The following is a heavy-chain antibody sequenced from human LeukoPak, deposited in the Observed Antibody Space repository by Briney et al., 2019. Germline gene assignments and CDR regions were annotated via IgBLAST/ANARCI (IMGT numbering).Heavy chain of an antibody. CDR3: AREEVVATYYFDY. CDR1: GGTFSSYA. J-gene: IGHJ4*02. D-gene: IGHD5-12*01. Sequence: ASVKVSCKASGGTFSSYAISWVRQAPGQGLEWMGGIIPIFGTANYAQKLQGRVTMTTDTSTSTAYMELRSLRSDDTAVYYCAREEVVATYYFDYWGQGTLVTVSS. CDR2: IIPIFGTA. V-gene: IGHV1-69*05.